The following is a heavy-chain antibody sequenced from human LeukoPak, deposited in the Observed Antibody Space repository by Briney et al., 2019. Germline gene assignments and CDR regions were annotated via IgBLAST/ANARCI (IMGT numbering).Heavy chain of an antibody. J-gene: IGHJ4*02. Sequence: SETLSLTCAVYGGSFSGYYWSWIRQPPGKGLEWIGEINHGGSTNYNPSLKSRVTISVDTSKNQFSLKLSSVTAADTAVYYCARGSVVGAPVGWGQGTLVTVSS. CDR2: INHGGST. CDR3: ARGSVVGAPVG. CDR1: GGSFSGYY. V-gene: IGHV4-34*01. D-gene: IGHD1-26*01.